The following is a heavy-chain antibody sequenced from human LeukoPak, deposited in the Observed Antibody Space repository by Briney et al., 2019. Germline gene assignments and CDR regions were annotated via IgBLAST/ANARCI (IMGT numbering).Heavy chain of an antibody. D-gene: IGHD6-13*01. CDR2: ISGSGGST. V-gene: IGHV3-23*01. Sequence: HPGGSLRLSCAASGFTFSSYAMSWVRQAPGKGLEWVSAISGSGGSTYYADSVKGRFTISRDNSKNTLYLQMNSLRAEDTAVYFCARGDSSWSYYYYGMDVWGQGTTVTVSS. CDR1: GFTFSSYA. CDR3: ARGDSSWSYYYYGMDV. J-gene: IGHJ6*02.